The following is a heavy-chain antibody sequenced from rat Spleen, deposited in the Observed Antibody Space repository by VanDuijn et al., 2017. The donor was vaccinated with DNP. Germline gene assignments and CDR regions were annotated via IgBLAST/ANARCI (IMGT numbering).Heavy chain of an antibody. CDR3: ATHMYIRHYYFSTFDN. V-gene: IGHV5-29*01. D-gene: IGHD1-6*01. Sequence: EVQLVESDGGLVQPGRSLKLSCAASGFTFSDYYMAWVRQAPTKGLEWVATISYDGSSTYYRDSVKGRFSISRDNVKSTLYLQMDSLRSEDTATYYCATHMYIRHYYFSTFDNWGQGVMVTVSS. J-gene: IGHJ2*01. CDR1: GFTFSDYY. CDR2: ISYDGSST.